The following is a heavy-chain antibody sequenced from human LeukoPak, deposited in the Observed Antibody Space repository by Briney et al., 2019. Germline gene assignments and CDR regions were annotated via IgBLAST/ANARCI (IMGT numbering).Heavy chain of an antibody. CDR3: VRDYRDSSGDHQHFDY. CDR1: GFSLSNAW. J-gene: IGHJ4*02. D-gene: IGHD3-22*01. Sequence: TGGSLRLSCAASGFSLSNAWMSWVRQAPGKGLEWLSYISGGGAPIYYADSVKGRFTISRDNAKNSLYLQMSSLRAEDTAVYYCVRDYRDSSGDHQHFDYWGQGALVTVSS. CDR2: ISGGGAPI. V-gene: IGHV3-11*04.